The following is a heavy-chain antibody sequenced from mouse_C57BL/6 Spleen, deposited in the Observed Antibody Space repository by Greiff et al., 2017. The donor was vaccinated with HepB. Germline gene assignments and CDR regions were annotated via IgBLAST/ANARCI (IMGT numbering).Heavy chain of an antibody. CDR3: AREGTGTWFAY. Sequence: VHVKQSGPELVKPGASVKIPCKASGYTFTDYNMDWVKQSHGKSLEWIGDINPNNGGTIYNQKFKGKATLTVDKSSSTAYMELRSLTSEDTAVYYCAREGTGTWFAYWGQGTLVTVSA. J-gene: IGHJ3*01. V-gene: IGHV1-18*01. CDR1: GYTFTDYN. CDR2: INPNNGGT. D-gene: IGHD4-1*01.